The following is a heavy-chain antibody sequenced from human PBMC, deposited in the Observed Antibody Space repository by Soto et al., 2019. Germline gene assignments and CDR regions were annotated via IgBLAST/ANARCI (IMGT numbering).Heavy chain of an antibody. J-gene: IGHJ3*02. Sequence: GGSLRLSCEASGFNFSSYTMNWVRQAPGKGLEWVSAISGSGGSTYYADSVKGRFTISRDNSKNTLYLQMNSLRAEDTAVYYCAKEASFYYYGSGSYSDAFDIWGQGTMVTVSS. CDR3: AKEASFYYYGSGSYSDAFDI. D-gene: IGHD3-10*01. CDR2: ISGSGGST. CDR1: GFNFSSYT. V-gene: IGHV3-23*01.